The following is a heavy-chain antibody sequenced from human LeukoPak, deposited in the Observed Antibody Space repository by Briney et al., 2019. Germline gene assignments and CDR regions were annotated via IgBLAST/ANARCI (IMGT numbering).Heavy chain of an antibody. CDR3: ARKFGGCDIYYYYYYMDV. D-gene: IGHD5-12*01. J-gene: IGHJ6*03. CDR1: GFNFSEFR. CDR2: IKQGGSEK. Sequence: GASLRLSCVASGFPSGFNFSEFRMSWVRQAPGQGLEWVSNIKQGGSEKYYVHSLKRRFNIHRDNAKNSLYMQMNSLRAEDTAVDYCARKFGGCDIYYYYYYMDVWGKGTRVSVSS. V-gene: IGHV3-7*01.